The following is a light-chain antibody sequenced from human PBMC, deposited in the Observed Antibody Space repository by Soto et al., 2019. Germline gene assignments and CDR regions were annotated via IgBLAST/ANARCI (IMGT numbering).Light chain of an antibody. Sequence: EIVLTHSPVTLSFSPCLIATXXVXXIQSVPSTYLAWYQQKPGQAPRLLIYGASTRATGIPDRFSGSGSGTDFTLIISRLEPEDFAVYFCQQYGYSPPFTFGPGTKVDI. CDR1: QSVPSTY. CDR3: QQYGYSPPFT. J-gene: IGKJ3*01. V-gene: IGKV3-20*01. CDR2: GAS.